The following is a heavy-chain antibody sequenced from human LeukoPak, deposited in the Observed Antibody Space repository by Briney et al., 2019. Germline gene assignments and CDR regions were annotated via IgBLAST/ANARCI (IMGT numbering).Heavy chain of an antibody. Sequence: ASVKVSCKASGFTYTSSAMQWVRQARGQRLEWIGWIVVGSGNTNYAQKFQERVTITRDMSTSTAYMELNSLRSEDTAVYYCAATVDYCSGGSCYNYYYGMDVWGQGTTVTVSS. CDR2: IVVGSGNT. CDR3: AATVDYCSGGSCYNYYYGMDV. CDR1: GFTYTSSA. D-gene: IGHD2-15*01. V-gene: IGHV1-58*02. J-gene: IGHJ6*02.